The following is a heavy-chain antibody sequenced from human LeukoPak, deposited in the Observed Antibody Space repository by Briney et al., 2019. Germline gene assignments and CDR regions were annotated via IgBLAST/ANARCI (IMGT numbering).Heavy chain of an antibody. V-gene: IGHV3-23*01. J-gene: IGHJ4*02. CDR2: ISGSGGGTS. CDR3: AKDRAFGGLWLVETGYGFDY. D-gene: IGHD5-18*01. Sequence: AGGSLRLSCAASGFTFSSYAMSWVRQAPGKGLEWVSAISGSGGGTSYYADSVKGRFTISRDNSKNTLYLQMNSLRAEDTAVYYCAKDRAFGGLWLVETGYGFDYWGQGTLVTVSS. CDR1: GFTFSSYA.